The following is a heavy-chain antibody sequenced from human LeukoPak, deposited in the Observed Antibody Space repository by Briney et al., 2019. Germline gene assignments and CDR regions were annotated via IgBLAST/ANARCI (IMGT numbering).Heavy chain of an antibody. J-gene: IGHJ4*02. CDR3: ARVTGYTIEDYFDY. D-gene: IGHD3-9*01. V-gene: IGHV4-39*07. CDR2: IYYSGST. CDR1: GGSISSSSYY. Sequence: SETLSLTCTVSGGSISSSSYYWGWIRQLPGKGLEWIGSIYYSGSTYYNPSLKSRVTISVKTSKNQFSLKLRSVTAADTAVYYCARVTGYTIEDYFDYWGQGTLVTVSS.